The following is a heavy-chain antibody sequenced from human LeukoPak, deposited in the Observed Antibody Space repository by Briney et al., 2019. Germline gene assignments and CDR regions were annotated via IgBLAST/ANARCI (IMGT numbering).Heavy chain of an antibody. D-gene: IGHD2-2*02. Sequence: GGSLRLSCAASGFTFSSYWMSWVRQAPGKGLEWVANIKQDGSEKYYVDSVKGRFTISRDNAKNSPYLQMNSLRAEDTAVYYCARDRENYCSSTSCYSWFDPWGQGTLVTVSS. J-gene: IGHJ5*02. V-gene: IGHV3-7*01. CDR2: IKQDGSEK. CDR1: GFTFSSYW. CDR3: ARDRENYCSSTSCYSWFDP.